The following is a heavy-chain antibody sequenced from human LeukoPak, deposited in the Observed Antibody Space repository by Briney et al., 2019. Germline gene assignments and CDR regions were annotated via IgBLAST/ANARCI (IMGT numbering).Heavy chain of an antibody. CDR3: ARVSARGSY. Sequence: SETLSLTCAVYGGSFSGYYWSWIRQPPGEGLEWIGEINHSGSTNYNPSLKSRVTISVDTSKNQFSLKLSSVTAADTAVYYCARVSARGSYWGQGTLVTVSS. CDR1: GGSFSGYY. V-gene: IGHV4-34*01. D-gene: IGHD6-6*01. J-gene: IGHJ4*02. CDR2: INHSGST.